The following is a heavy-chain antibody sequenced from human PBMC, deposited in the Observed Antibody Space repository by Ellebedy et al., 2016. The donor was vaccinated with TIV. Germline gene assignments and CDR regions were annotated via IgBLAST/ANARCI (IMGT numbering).Heavy chain of an antibody. D-gene: IGHD1-26*01. V-gene: IGHV5-51*01. J-gene: IGHJ3*02. Sequence: GESLKISCKGSGYSFTSYWIGWVRQMPGKGLEWMGIIYPADSDTRYSPSLQGQVTISADKSISTAYLQWSSLKASDTAMYYCARSRVVGTVRGAFDIWGQGTMVTVSS. CDR1: GYSFTSYW. CDR2: IYPADSDT. CDR3: ARSRVVGTVRGAFDI.